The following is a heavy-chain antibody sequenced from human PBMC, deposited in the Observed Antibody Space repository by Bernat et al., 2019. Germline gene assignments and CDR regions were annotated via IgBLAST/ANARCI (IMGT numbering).Heavy chain of an antibody. Sequence: ELQLVESGGALVQPGGSLRLSCAASGFTFSSYAMHWVRQAPGKGLEYVSAISSNGGSTYYANSVKGRFTISRDNSKNTLYLQMGSPRAADMAVYYCARNGGSGSYHNWGQGTLVTVSS. CDR1: GFTFSSYA. J-gene: IGHJ4*02. CDR2: ISSNGGST. CDR3: ARNGGSGSYHN. D-gene: IGHD3-10*01. V-gene: IGHV3-64*01.